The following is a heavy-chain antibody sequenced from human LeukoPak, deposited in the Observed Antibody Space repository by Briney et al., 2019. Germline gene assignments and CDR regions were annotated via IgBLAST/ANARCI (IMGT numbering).Heavy chain of an antibody. CDR2: IYHSGSP. J-gene: IGHJ4*02. D-gene: IGHD5-18*01. CDR1: GGSISSNNW. V-gene: IGHV4-4*02. Sequence: MSSGTPSLTCAVSGGSISSNNWWGWVRQPPGKGLEWIGEIYHSGSPNYNPSLKSRVTISVDKSRNHFSLNLSSVTAADTAVYYCARGLRGYSYGVWGQGTLVTVSS. CDR3: ARGLRGYSYGV.